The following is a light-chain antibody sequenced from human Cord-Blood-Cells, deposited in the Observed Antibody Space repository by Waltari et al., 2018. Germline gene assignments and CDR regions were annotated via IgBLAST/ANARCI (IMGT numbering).Light chain of an antibody. J-gene: IGKJ5*01. V-gene: IGKV1-39*01. CDR3: QQSYSTSIT. CDR1: QSISSY. CDR2: AAS. Sequence: DIQMTQSPSSLSASVGDRVTITCRASQSISSYLNWYQQKPGKAPKLLIYAASSLQSGVPSRFSGSGSGTDFTLTISRLQPEDFATYYWQQSYSTSITFGQGTRLEIK.